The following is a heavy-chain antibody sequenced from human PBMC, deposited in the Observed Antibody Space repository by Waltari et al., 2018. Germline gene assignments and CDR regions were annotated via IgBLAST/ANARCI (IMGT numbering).Heavy chain of an antibody. Sequence: VQLVESGGGLVQTGGSLRLSCSAPGCTLSTYWMTWVRQAPGRGLEWVANIKQDGSAKYYVDSVRGRSTISRDNANNSLFLQINSLRDDDTAVYYCVTDVSGWYVNWGQGTSVTVSS. J-gene: IGHJ4*02. CDR2: IKQDGSAK. V-gene: IGHV3-7*01. D-gene: IGHD6-19*01. CDR1: GCTLSTYW. CDR3: VTDVSGWYVN.